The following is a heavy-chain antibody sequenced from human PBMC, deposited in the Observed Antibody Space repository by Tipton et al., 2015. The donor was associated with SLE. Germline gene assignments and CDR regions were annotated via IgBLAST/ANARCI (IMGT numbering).Heavy chain of an antibody. CDR3: ARGPSRVTIFGVVRGWFDP. CDR1: GFTFSTYS. V-gene: IGHV3-21*01. CDR2: ISSSSSYI. Sequence: SLRLSCAASGFTFSTYSMNWVRQAPGKGLEWVSSISSSSSYIYYADSVKGRFTISRDNAKNSLYLQMNSLRAEDTAVYYCARGPSRVTIFGVVRGWFDPWGQGTLVTVSS. D-gene: IGHD3-3*01. J-gene: IGHJ5*02.